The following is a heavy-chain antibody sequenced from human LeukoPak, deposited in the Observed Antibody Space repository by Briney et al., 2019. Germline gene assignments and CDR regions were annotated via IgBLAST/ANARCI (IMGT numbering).Heavy chain of an antibody. CDR1: GYTFTGYY. J-gene: IGHJ4*02. V-gene: IGHV1-2*02. D-gene: IGHD3-16*02. CDR3: ARGGVRLGELSLYPRY. Sequence: ASVKVSCKASGYTFTGYYMHWVRQAPGQGLEWMGWINPNSGGTNYAQKFQGRVTMTRDTSISTAYMELSRLRSDDTAVHYCARGGVRLGELSLYPRYWGQGTLVTVSS. CDR2: INPNSGGT.